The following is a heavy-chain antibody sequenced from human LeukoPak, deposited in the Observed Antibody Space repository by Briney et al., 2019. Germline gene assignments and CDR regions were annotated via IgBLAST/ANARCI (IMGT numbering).Heavy chain of an antibody. J-gene: IGHJ5*02. D-gene: IGHD3-3*01. CDR3: AKYYDFWSRYPADWFDP. CDR2: FNRDGSIT. Sequence: GGSLRPSCAASGFAFSSSWMHWVRQAPAKGLVWVSDFNRDGSITRYADSVKGRFTISSDNAKKTLYLQMNSLRAEETAVYYCAKYYDFWSRYPADWFDPWGQGTLVTVSS. CDR1: GFAFSSSW. V-gene: IGHV3-74*01.